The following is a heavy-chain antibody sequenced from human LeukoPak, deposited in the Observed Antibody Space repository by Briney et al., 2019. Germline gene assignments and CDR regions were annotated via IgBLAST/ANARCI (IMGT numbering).Heavy chain of an antibody. CDR3: ATNSSSWYIDQ. CDR2: ISGNGYSI. Sequence: PGGSLRLSCAASGFTFSSYAMTWVRQAPGKGLQWVSDISGNGYSIHYADSLKGRFTISRNNSKDTLYLQMNSLRAEDTAVYYCATNSSSWYIDQWGQGTLVTVSS. CDR1: GFTFSSYA. D-gene: IGHD6-13*01. V-gene: IGHV3-23*01. J-gene: IGHJ4*02.